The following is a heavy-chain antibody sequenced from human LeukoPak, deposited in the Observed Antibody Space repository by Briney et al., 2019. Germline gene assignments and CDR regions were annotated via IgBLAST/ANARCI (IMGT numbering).Heavy chain of an antibody. D-gene: IGHD3-22*01. J-gene: IGHJ4*02. CDR3: ARGYDY. V-gene: IGHV4-39*01. CDR2: NSGYR. Sequence: PSETLSLTCSVSRGSISGSHYYWAWIRQPPGNGLEWIATNSGYRYYNPSLRSRATISVDTSTNQFSLNLNSVTAEETAVYYCARGYDYWGQGTLVTVSS. CDR1: RGSISGSHYY.